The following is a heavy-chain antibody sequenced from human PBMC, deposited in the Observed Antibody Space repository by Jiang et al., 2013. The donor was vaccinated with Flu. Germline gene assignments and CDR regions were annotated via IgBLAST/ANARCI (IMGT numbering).Heavy chain of an antibody. CDR1: GGSVTGYY. CDR3: ARFSSGPAVFDH. CDR2: IHYTGNT. V-gene: IGHV4-59*02. Sequence: GPGLVKPSETVSLICSVSGGSVTGYYWSWIRQPPGKGLEWLGYIHYTGNTNYSPSPRSRFTMSVDTSGNQFSLKLSSVTAADTAIYYCARFSSGPAVFDHWGQGALVTVSS. J-gene: IGHJ4*02. D-gene: IGHD6-19*01.